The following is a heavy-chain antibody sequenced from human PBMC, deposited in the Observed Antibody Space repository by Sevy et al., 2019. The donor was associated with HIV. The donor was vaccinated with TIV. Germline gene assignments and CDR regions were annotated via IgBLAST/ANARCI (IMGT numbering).Heavy chain of an antibody. CDR3: ARGNSDFWSGFRYFDL. D-gene: IGHD3-3*01. J-gene: IGHJ2*01. CDR2: ISGGGGST. V-gene: IGHV3-23*01. Sequence: GGSLRLSCAASGFTFSNYALSWVRQAPGKGLEWVSTISGGGGSTYYADSVKGRFTISTDNSKKTLYLQMNSLKVEDTAVYFCARGNSDFWSGFRYFDLWGRGTLVTVSS. CDR1: GFTFSNYA.